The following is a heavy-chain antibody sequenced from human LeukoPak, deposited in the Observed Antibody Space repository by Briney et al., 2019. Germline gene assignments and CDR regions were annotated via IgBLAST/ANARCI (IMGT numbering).Heavy chain of an antibody. Sequence: SSETLSLTCTVFGGSFSGYYWSWIRQPPDKGLEWIGEINPSGSTNYNPSLKTRVTISTDTSKNQLSLKLTSVTAADTAVYYCARDGATGGWFDPWGQGTLVTVSS. V-gene: IGHV4-34*01. CDR1: GGSFSGYY. CDR2: INPSGST. D-gene: IGHD1-26*01. CDR3: ARDGATGGWFDP. J-gene: IGHJ5*02.